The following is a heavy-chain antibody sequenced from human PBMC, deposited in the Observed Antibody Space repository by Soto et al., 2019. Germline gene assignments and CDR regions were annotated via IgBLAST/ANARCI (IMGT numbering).Heavy chain of an antibody. CDR2: ISYDGSNK. CDR3: ARERGDYEGNYYYYGMDV. Sequence: QVQLVESGGGVVQPGRSLRLSCAASGFTFSSYAMHWVRQAPGKGLEWVAVISYDGSNKYYADSVKGRFTISRDNSKNTLYLQMNSLRAEDTAVYYCARERGDYEGNYYYYGMDVWGQGTTVTVSS. V-gene: IGHV3-30-3*01. J-gene: IGHJ6*02. D-gene: IGHD4-17*01. CDR1: GFTFSSYA.